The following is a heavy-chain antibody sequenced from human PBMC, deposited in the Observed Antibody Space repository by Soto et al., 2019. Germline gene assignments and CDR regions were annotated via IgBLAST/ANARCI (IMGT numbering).Heavy chain of an antibody. Sequence: QVQLQQWGAGLLKPSETLSLTCAVYGGSFSGYYWSWIRQPPGKGLEWIGEINHSGSTNYNPSLKSRVTISEDTSKNQFSLKLSSVTAADTAVYYCARIGGYCSSTSCYLSSYYYGMDVWGQGTTVTVSS. V-gene: IGHV4-34*01. D-gene: IGHD2-2*01. CDR1: GGSFSGYY. J-gene: IGHJ6*02. CDR2: INHSGST. CDR3: ARIGGYCSSTSCYLSSYYYGMDV.